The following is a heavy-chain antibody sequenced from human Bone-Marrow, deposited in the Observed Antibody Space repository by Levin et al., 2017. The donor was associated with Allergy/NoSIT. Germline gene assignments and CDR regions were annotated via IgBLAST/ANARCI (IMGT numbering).Heavy chain of an antibody. CDR3: VKDKYTYCPMFDV. Sequence: GGSLRLSCEASGFTFNDYAMHWVRQAPGKGLEWVSGISWGSGIIAYADSVKGRFTISRDNVKNSLYLQMNSLRPEDTALFYCVKDKYTYCPMFDVWGQGTPVSVSS. CDR2: ISWGSGII. J-gene: IGHJ5*02. D-gene: IGHD2-15*01. CDR1: GFTFNDYA. V-gene: IGHV3-9*01.